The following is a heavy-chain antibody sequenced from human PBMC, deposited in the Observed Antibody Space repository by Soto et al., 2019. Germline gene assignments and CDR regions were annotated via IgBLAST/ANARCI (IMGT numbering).Heavy chain of an antibody. V-gene: IGHV3-15*07. CDR2: IKTKIEGGTT. J-gene: IGHJ6*02. D-gene: IGHD6-25*01. Sequence: EEQLVESGGGLVEPGGSLRLSCAASGFIFSNTWINWVRQAPGKGLEWVGRIKTKIEGGTTNYAAPVKCRFTVSGDDSKNTVYLHMNSLRTEDTAVYYCTADIPNISANYGMDVWGQGTTVTVSS. CDR3: TADIPNISANYGMDV. CDR1: GFIFSNTW.